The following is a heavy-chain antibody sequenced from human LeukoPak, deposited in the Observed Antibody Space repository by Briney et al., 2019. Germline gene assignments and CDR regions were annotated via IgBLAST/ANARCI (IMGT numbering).Heavy chain of an antibody. CDR1: GVSFDDYY. Sequence: PSETLSLTCAVSGVSFDDYYWSWVRQPPGKGLEWIGEINHSGYTNDSPSLKSRVTMSIDTPRKQFSLNLRSVTVADTAVYYCTRMTTGHDYWGQGTLVTVSS. CDR3: TRMTTGHDY. D-gene: IGHD4-17*01. CDR2: INHSGYT. V-gene: IGHV4-34*01. J-gene: IGHJ4*02.